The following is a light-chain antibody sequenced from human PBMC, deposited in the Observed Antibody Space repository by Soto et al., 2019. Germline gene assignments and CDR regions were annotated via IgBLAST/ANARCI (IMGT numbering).Light chain of an antibody. CDR1: QSVSSSY. J-gene: IGKJ4*01. Sequence: EIVLTQYPGTLSLSPGERATLSCRASQSVSSSYLAWYQQKPGQAPRLLIYGASSRATGIPDRFSGSGSGTDFTLTISRLEPEDFAVYYCQQYGSSPRLTFGGGTKVDI. CDR3: QQYGSSPRLT. CDR2: GAS. V-gene: IGKV3-20*01.